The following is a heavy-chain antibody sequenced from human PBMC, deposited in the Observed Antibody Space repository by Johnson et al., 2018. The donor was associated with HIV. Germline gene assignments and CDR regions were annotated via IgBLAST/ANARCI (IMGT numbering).Heavy chain of an antibody. J-gene: IGHJ3*02. CDR2: IYSGGST. D-gene: IGHD3-3*01. V-gene: IGHV3-53*01. Sequence: VPLVESGGGLIQPGVSLRLSSAFSGFTVSSDYMSWVRQAPGKGLEWVSVIYSGGSTYYADSVKGRFTISRDNSKNTLYLQMNSLRAEDTAVYYCAKDPPIYYDFWSGSGNAFDIWGQGTMVTVSS. CDR3: AKDPPIYYDFWSGSGNAFDI. CDR1: GFTVSSDY.